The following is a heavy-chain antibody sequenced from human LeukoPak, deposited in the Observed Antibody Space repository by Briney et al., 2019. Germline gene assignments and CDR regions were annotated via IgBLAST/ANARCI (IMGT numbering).Heavy chain of an antibody. Sequence: GRSLRLSCAASGFTFSSYGMHWVRQAPGKGLEWVAVISYDGSNKYYADSVKGRFTISRDNSKNTLYLQMNSLRAEDTAVYFCARDSGYLDYWGQGTLVTVSS. V-gene: IGHV3-30*03. CDR1: GFTFSSYG. CDR3: ARDSGYLDY. CDR2: ISYDGSNK. J-gene: IGHJ4*02. D-gene: IGHD3-22*01.